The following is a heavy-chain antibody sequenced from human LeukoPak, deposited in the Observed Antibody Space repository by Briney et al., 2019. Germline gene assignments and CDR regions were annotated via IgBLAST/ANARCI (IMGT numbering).Heavy chain of an antibody. D-gene: IGHD3-3*01. V-gene: IGHV3-48*03. CDR1: GFTFSSYE. J-gene: IGHJ6*03. Sequence: GGSLRLSCAASGFTFSSYEMNWVRQAPGKGLEWVSYISSSGSTIYYADSVKGRFTISRDNAKNLLYLQMNSLRAEDTAVYYCARFAYYDFWNGYPTLYYYYYYYMDVWGKGTTVTVSS. CDR2: ISSSGSTI. CDR3: ARFAYYDFWNGYPTLYYYYYYYMDV.